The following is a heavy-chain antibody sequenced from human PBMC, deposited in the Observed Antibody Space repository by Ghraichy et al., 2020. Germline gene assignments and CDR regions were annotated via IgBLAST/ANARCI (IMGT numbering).Heavy chain of an antibody. V-gene: IGHV4-59*01. CDR1: GGSISSYY. CDR2: IYYSGST. Sequence: SETLSLTCTVSGGSISSYYWSWIRQPPGKGLEWIGYIYYSGSTNYNPSLKSRVTISVDTSKNQFSLKLSSVTAADTAVYYCARSPQGPLQLDYYFDYWGQGTLVTVSS. CDR3: ARSPQGPLQLDYYFDY. J-gene: IGHJ4*02. D-gene: IGHD6-13*01.